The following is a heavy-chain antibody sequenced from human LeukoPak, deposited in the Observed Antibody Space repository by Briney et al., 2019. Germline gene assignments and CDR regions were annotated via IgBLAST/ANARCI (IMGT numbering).Heavy chain of an antibody. V-gene: IGHV1-8*01. CDR2: MNPKSGNT. CDR1: GYTFTNYD. CDR3: ARDQDIVVVVAALRQREMGGFDP. D-gene: IGHD2-15*01. J-gene: IGHJ5*02. Sequence: ASVKVSCKASGYTFTNYDINWVRQAIGQGPEWMGWMNPKSGNTGYAQKFQGRVTMTRNTSISTAYMELSSLRSDDRAVYYCARDQDIVVVVAALRQREMGGFDPWGQGTLVTVSS.